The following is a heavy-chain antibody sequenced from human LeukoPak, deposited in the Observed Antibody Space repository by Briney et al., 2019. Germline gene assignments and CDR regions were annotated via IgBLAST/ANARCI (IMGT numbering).Heavy chain of an antibody. V-gene: IGHV4-34*01. CDR2: INHSGST. Sequence: PSETLSLTCAVYGGSFSGYYWSWIRQPPGKGLEWIGEINHSGSTNYNPSLKSRVTISVDTSKNQFSLKLSSVTAADTAVYYCARPYGDYGMWYFDYWGQGTLVTVSS. J-gene: IGHJ4*02. CDR3: ARPYGDYGMWYFDY. D-gene: IGHD4-17*01. CDR1: GGSFSGYY.